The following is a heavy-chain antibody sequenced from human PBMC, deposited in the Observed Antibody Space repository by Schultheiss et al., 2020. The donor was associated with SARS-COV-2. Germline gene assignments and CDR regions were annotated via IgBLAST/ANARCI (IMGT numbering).Heavy chain of an antibody. CDR2: ISSSSSYI. J-gene: IGHJ4*02. Sequence: GGSLRLSCAASGFTFSSYAMSWVRQAPGKGLEWVSSISSSSSYIYYADSVKGRFTISRDNAKNSLYLQMNSLRAEDTAVYYCARVFDTAMDFDYWGQGTLVTVSS. CDR1: GFTFSSYA. V-gene: IGHV3-21*01. D-gene: IGHD5-18*01. CDR3: ARVFDTAMDFDY.